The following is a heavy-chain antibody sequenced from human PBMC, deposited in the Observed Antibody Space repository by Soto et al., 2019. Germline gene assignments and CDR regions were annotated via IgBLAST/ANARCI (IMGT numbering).Heavy chain of an antibody. CDR1: ADSIRSTDYY. Sequence: LSLTCTVSADSIRSTDYYCSWIRQAPVKGLEWIGYVYYTGTTYYNPSLMSRLTISVDTSKNQFSLKLTTVTAAETAVYYCVRTAREGAVAPHWFDRWGQGTQVTVSS. CDR3: VRTAREGAVAPHWFDR. D-gene: IGHD2-21*02. J-gene: IGHJ5*02. CDR2: VYYTGTT. V-gene: IGHV4-30-4*01.